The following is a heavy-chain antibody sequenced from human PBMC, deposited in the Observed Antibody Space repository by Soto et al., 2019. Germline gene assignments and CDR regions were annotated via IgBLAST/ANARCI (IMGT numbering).Heavy chain of an antibody. CDR1: GFIFSSYS. CDR3: ARGHGRSNFDY. V-gene: IGHV3-21*01. Sequence: PGGSLRLSCAASGFIFSSYSMNWVRQAPRKGLEWVSSISTSGDYMYYADSMKGRFTISRDNAKNSLYLQMNSLRAEDTAVYYCARGHGRSNFDYWGQGTLVTVSS. CDR2: ISTSGDYM. J-gene: IGHJ4*02. D-gene: IGHD6-13*01.